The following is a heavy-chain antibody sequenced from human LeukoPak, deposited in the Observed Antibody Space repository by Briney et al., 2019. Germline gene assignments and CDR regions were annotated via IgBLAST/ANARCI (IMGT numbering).Heavy chain of an antibody. Sequence: GASVKVSCKASGYIFITYGISWVRQAPGQGLEWMGWISPYNGHTNYAQKLQGRVTMTTDTSTTTAYMELRSLRSDDTAVYYCAREGDGYRGNSRAFDPWGQGTLVIVSS. V-gene: IGHV1-18*01. D-gene: IGHD5-24*01. CDR2: ISPYNGHT. CDR3: AREGDGYRGNSRAFDP. CDR1: GYIFITYG. J-gene: IGHJ5*02.